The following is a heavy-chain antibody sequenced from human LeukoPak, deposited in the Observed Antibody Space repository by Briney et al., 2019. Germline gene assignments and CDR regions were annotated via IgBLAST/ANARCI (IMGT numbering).Heavy chain of an antibody. CDR2: INHSGST. V-gene: IGHV4-34*01. J-gene: IGHJ5*02. Sequence: PSETLSLTCAVYGGSFSGYYWSWIRQPPGKGLEWIGEINHSGSTNYNPSLKSRVTISVGTSKNQFSLKLSSVTAADTAVYYCARGPPYCSGGSCYLNWFDPWGQGTLVTVSS. D-gene: IGHD2-15*01. CDR3: ARGPPYCSGGSCYLNWFDP. CDR1: GGSFSGYY.